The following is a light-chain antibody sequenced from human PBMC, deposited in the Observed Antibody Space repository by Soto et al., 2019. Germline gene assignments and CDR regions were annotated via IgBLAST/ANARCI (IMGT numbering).Light chain of an antibody. V-gene: IGKV3-20*01. CDR2: GAS. J-gene: IGKJ3*01. CDR1: QSVSSTY. Sequence: EIVLTQSPGTLSLSPGERATLSCRASQSVSSTYLAWYQQKPGQAPRLLIYGASNRATGTPDRFSGSGSGTDFTLTIRRLEPEDFAVYYCQQDGSAPFTFGPGTKVDIK. CDR3: QQDGSAPFT.